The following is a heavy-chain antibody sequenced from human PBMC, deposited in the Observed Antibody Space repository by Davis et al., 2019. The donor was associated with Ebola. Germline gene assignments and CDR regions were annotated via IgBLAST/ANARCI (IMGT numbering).Heavy chain of an antibody. D-gene: IGHD6-19*01. CDR1: GFNFNNYG. V-gene: IGHV3-30*03. J-gene: IGHJ3*02. CDR3: VRVSRNIATGWYRFDAFDI. CDR2: ISYDGSHK. Sequence: GESLKISCAGYGFNFNNYGMHWVRQAPGKGLEWVGVISYDGSHKYYADPVKGRFTISRDNSKNKMYLQMSSLRAEDTAIYYCVRVSRNIATGWYRFDAFDIWGQGTLVTVSS.